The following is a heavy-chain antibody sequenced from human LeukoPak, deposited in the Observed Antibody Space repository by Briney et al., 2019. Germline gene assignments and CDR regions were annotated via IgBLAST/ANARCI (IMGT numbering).Heavy chain of an antibody. CDR3: AKDSGGSYPRYFDL. V-gene: IGHV3-74*01. J-gene: IGHJ2*01. CDR1: GFSFSTYW. D-gene: IGHD1-26*01. Sequence: GGSLRLSCAASGFSFSTYWVHWVRQAPGKGLVWVSRINPDGSTTDYADSVKGRFTISRDNAKNMLYLQMNSLRAEDTAVYYCAKDSGGSYPRYFDLWGRGTLVTVSS. CDR2: INPDGSTT.